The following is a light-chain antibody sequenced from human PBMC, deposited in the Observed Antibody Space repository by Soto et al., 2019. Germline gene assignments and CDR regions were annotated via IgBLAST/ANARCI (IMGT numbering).Light chain of an antibody. J-gene: IGKJ5*01. CDR1: QSIRSW. V-gene: IGKV1-5*03. Sequence: DIQMTQSPSTLPASVGDRVTVTCRASQSIRSWLAWYQEKPGKAPKLLIYKASLLETGVPSRFSGSGSGTEFTLTISSLQPEDFATYYCQKNFSSPSITFGQGTRLEI. CDR3: QKNFSSPSIT. CDR2: KAS.